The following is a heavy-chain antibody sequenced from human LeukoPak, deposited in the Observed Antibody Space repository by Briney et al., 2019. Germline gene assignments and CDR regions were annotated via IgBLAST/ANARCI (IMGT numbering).Heavy chain of an antibody. CDR3: AREYGGGHSYGYYY. D-gene: IGHD5-18*01. Sequence: SVKVSCKASGGTFSSYASSWVRQAPGQGLEWLGRVIPTLGIANYAQRFQGRVTLTADKSTGTVYMELSSLRSEDTAVYYCAREYGGGHSYGYYYWGQGTLVSVSS. V-gene: IGHV1-69*04. CDR1: GGTFSSYA. CDR2: VIPTLGIA. J-gene: IGHJ4*02.